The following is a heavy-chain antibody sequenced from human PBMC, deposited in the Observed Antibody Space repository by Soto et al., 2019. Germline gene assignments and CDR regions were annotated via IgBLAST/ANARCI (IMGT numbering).Heavy chain of an antibody. J-gene: IGHJ6*03. CDR2: INHSGST. V-gene: IGHV4-34*01. CDR3: AIVPGYYHHYHLAV. Sequence: SETLSLTCAVYGGSFSGYYWSWIRQPPGKGLEWIGEINHSGSTNYNPSLKSRVTISVDTSKNQFSLKLSSVTAADTAVYYCAIVPGYYHHYHLAVWGKGTTVTVSS. CDR1: GGSFSGYY.